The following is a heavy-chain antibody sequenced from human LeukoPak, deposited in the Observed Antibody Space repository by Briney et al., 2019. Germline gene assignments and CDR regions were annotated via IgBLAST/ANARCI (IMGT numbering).Heavy chain of an antibody. D-gene: IGHD6-19*01. CDR2: TKQDGSEK. CDR1: GFTFSSYW. CDR3: ARALQWLATDAFDI. Sequence: GGSLRLSCAASGFTFSSYWMNWVRQAPGKGLEWVANTKQDGSEKYYVDSVKGRFTISRDNAKNSLYLQMNSLRVDDTAVYYCARALQWLATDAFDIWGQGTMVTVSS. J-gene: IGHJ3*02. V-gene: IGHV3-7*01.